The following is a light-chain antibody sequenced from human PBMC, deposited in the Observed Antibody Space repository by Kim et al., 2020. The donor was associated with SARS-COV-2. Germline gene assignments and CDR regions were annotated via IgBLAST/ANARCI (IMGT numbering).Light chain of an antibody. J-gene: IGLJ2*01. CDR1: SLRSYY. CDR3: NRRHNNDSVQ. V-gene: IGLV3-19*01. CDR2: GKN. Sequence: VALGQTVRITCQGDSLRSYYTTWYQQKPGQAPIVVVYGKNNRPSAIPDRFSGSSAVNTASLTSTGTQAGDDADYYCNRRHNNDSVQFGRETQLTVL.